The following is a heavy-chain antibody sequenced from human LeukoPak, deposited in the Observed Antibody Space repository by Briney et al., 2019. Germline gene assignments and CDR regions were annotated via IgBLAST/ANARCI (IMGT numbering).Heavy chain of an antibody. J-gene: IGHJ4*02. V-gene: IGHV3-30-3*01. CDR3: ARDWSVSGSSGYYPNYFDY. D-gene: IGHD3-22*01. Sequence: GSLRLSCAASGFTFSSYAMHWVRQAPGKGLEWVAVISYDGSNKYYADSVKGRFTISRDNSKSTLYLQMNSLRAEDTAVYYCARDWSVSGSSGYYPNYFDYWGQGTLVTVSS. CDR2: ISYDGSNK. CDR1: GFTFSSYA.